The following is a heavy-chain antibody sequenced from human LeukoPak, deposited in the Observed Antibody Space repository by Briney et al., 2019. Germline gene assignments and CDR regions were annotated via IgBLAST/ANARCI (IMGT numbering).Heavy chain of an antibody. Sequence: AEALSLTCDVSGSSISSGHYWGWIRQSPGKGLEWIASMYKSGSTYFKASLKSRVAISLDTPKNQFSLKLSSVTAADTAVYYCARAPYYDFWSGYGYWFDPWGQGTLVTVSS. CDR3: ARAPYYDFWSGYGYWFDP. CDR1: GSSISSGHY. V-gene: IGHV4-38-2*01. J-gene: IGHJ5*02. D-gene: IGHD3-3*01. CDR2: MYKSGST.